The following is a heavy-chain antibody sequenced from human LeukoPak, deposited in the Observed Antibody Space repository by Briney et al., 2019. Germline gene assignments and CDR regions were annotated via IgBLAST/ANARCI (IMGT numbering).Heavy chain of an antibody. D-gene: IGHD3-9*01. CDR2: INHSGST. Sequence: PSETLSLTCAVYGGSFSGYYWSWIRQPPGKGLEWIGEINHSGSTNYNPSLKSRVTISVDTSKSQFSLKLSSVTAADTAVYYCARAPYYDILTGYFRGKYYYGMDVWGQGTTVTVSS. V-gene: IGHV4-34*01. J-gene: IGHJ6*02. CDR1: GGSFSGYY. CDR3: ARAPYYDILTGYFRGKYYYGMDV.